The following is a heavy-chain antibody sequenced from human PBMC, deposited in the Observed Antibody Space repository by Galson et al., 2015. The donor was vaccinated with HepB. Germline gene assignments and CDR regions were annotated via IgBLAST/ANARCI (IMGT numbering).Heavy chain of an antibody. D-gene: IGHD2-15*01. J-gene: IGHJ5*02. CDR2: IIPILGIA. Sequence: SVKVSCKASGYTFTSYGISWVRQAPGQGLEWMGRIIPILGIANYAQKFQGRVTITADKSTSTAYMELSSLRSEDTAVYYCARDPTDYCSGGSCYYKGWFDPWGQGTLVTVSS. CDR1: GYTFTSYG. CDR3: ARDPTDYCSGGSCYYKGWFDP. V-gene: IGHV1-69*04.